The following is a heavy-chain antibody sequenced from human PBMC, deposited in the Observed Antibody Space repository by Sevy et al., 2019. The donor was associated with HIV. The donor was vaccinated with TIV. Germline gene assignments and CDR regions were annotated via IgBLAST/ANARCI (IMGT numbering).Heavy chain of an antibody. V-gene: IGHV3-21*01. D-gene: IGHD2-15*01. Sequence: GGSLRLSCAASRFTFSSYSMNWVRQAPGKGLEWVSSINSSSSYIYYADSVKGRFTISRDNAKNSLYLQMNSLRAEDTAVYYCARAYCSGGSCYSGRFDYYYGMDVWGQGTTVTVSS. CDR3: ARAYCSGGSCYSGRFDYYYGMDV. J-gene: IGHJ6*02. CDR1: RFTFSSYS. CDR2: INSSSSYI.